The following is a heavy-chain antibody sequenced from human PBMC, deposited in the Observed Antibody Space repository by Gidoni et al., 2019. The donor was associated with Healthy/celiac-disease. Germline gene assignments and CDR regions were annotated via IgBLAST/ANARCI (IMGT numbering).Heavy chain of an antibody. CDR2: ISAYNGNT. V-gene: IGHV1-18*01. CDR1: GYTFTSYG. D-gene: IGHD5-12*01. Sequence: VKVPCKASGYTFTSYGISWVRQAPGQGLEWMGWISAYNGNTNYAQKLQGRVTMTTDTCTSTAYMELRSLRSDDTAVYYCARSGSGYDAFDIWGQGTMVTVSS. J-gene: IGHJ3*02. CDR3: ARSGSGYDAFDI.